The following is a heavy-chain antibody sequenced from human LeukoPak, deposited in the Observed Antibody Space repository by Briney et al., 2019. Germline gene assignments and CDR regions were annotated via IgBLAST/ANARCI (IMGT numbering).Heavy chain of an antibody. D-gene: IGHD3-3*01. CDR2: ISVYNGNT. CDR3: ARDPYYDFWSGYSSWFDP. V-gene: IGHV1-18*01. CDR1: GYTFTSYG. Sequence: ASVKVSCKASGYTFTSYGISWVRQAPGQGLEWMGWISVYNGNTNYAQKLQGRVTMTTDTSTSTAYMELRSLRSDDTAVYYCARDPYYDFWSGYSSWFDPWGQGTLVTVSS. J-gene: IGHJ5*02.